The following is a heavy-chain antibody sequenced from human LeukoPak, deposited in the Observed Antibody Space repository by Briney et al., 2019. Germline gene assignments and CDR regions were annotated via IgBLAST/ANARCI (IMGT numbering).Heavy chain of an antibody. CDR3: AKASDFDSSGFPIDVFDF. D-gene: IGHD3-22*01. CDR1: GFTFSTFD. J-gene: IGHJ4*02. V-gene: IGHV3-23*01. Sequence: PGGSLRLSCAASGFTFSTFDMSWVRQAPGKGLQWVSTISGAGGTTLFADSVKGRFSISSDNSNNKVFLQMNSLRVEDTAVYYCAKASDFDSSGFPIDVFDFWGQGLLVSVAS. CDR2: ISGAGGTT.